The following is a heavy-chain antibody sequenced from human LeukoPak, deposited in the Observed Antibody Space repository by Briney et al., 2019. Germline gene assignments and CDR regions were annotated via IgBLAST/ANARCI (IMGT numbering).Heavy chain of an antibody. CDR2: IKQDGSGK. V-gene: IGHV3-7*01. Sequence: GGSLRLSCAASGFTFSSYWMSWVRQAPGKGLEWVANIKQDGSGKYYVDSVKGRFTISRDNAKNSLYLQMNSLRAEDTAVYYCARESKIAARPWYYFDYWGQGTLVTVSS. CDR3: ARESKIAARPWYYFDY. D-gene: IGHD6-6*01. CDR1: GFTFSSYW. J-gene: IGHJ4*02.